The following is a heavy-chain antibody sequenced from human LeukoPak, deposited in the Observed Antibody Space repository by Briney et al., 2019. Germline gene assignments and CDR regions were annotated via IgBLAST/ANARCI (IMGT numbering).Heavy chain of an antibody. CDR2: LYSDGNT. CDR3: AKDQTDFVV. CDR1: GFTVITND. J-gene: IGHJ2*01. Sequence: GGSLRLSCAASGFTVITNDMTWVRQAPGKGLEWVSVLYSDGNTKYADSVKGRFTISRDNSKNTLYLQMNSLRPDDTAVYYCAKDQTDFVVWGRGTLVSVSS. V-gene: IGHV3-53*05.